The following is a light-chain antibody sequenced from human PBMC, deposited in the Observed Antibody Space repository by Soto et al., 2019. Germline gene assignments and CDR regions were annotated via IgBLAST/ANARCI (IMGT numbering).Light chain of an antibody. J-gene: IGLJ3*02. CDR2: SNN. CDR1: SSNIGSNT. CDR3: QSYDSLSGSWV. V-gene: IGLV1-44*01. Sequence: QAVVTQPPSASGTPGQRVTISCSGSSSNIGSNTVNWYQQLPGTAPKLLIYSNNQRPSGVPDRFSGSKSGTSASLAISGLQAEDEADYYCQSYDSLSGSWVFGGGTKLTVL.